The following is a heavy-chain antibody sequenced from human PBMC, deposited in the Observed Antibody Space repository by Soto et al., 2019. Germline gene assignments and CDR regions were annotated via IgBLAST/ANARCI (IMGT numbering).Heavy chain of an antibody. D-gene: IGHD6-6*01. J-gene: IGHJ4*02. V-gene: IGHV4-39*01. CDR3: ARHRPQEDGSKKGSDY. CDR2: IHFSGNT. Sequence: PSETLSLTCTVSGDSISSNTYSWGWIRQPPGKGLEYIGTIHFSGNTYYNPSLNSRVTISVDTSKNQFSLKLTSVTAADTALYYCARHRPQEDGSKKGSDYWGQGTPVTVSS. CDR1: GDSISSNTYS.